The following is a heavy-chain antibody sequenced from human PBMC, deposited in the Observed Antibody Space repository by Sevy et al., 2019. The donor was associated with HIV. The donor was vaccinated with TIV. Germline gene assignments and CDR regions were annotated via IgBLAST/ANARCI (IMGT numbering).Heavy chain of an antibody. V-gene: IGHV3-7*01. Sequence: GGSLRLSCAASGFTFSSYWMSWVRQAPGKGLEWVANIKQDGSEKYYVDSVEGRFTISRENAKNSLYLQMNSLRAEDTAVYYCARDVTGYCSGGSCYSGGGGMDVWGQGTTVTVSS. CDR2: IKQDGSEK. CDR1: GFTFSSYW. J-gene: IGHJ6*02. D-gene: IGHD2-15*01. CDR3: ARDVTGYCSGGSCYSGGGGMDV.